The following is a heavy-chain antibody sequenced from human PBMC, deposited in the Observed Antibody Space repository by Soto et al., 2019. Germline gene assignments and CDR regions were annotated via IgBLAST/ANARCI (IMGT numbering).Heavy chain of an antibody. CDR3: ARAGIVAAGNLLGGFDP. CDR1: GGTFSSYA. J-gene: IGHJ5*02. D-gene: IGHD6-13*01. V-gene: IGHV1-69*13. CDR2: IIPIFGTA. Sequence: GASVKVSCKASGGTFSSYAISWVRQAPGQGLEWMGGIIPIFGTANYAQKFQGRVTITADESTSTAYMELSSLRSEDTAVYYCARAGIVAAGNLLGGFDPWGPGTLVTLSS.